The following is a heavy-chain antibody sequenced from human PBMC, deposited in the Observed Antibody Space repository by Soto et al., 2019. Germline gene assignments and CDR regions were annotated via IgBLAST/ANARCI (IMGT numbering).Heavy chain of an antibody. CDR1: GGSISSSGYS. CDR2: IYHIGSP. J-gene: IGHJ5*02. D-gene: IGHD6-19*01. Sequence: SETLSLTCAVSGGSISSSGYSWSWIRQPPGKGLEWIGYIYHIGSPYYNPSLESRVTISLDTSKNQFSLNLTSVTAADTAIYYCVRDRALDSSGHWFDTWGQGTLVTVSS. CDR3: VRDRALDSSGHWFDT. V-gene: IGHV4-30-2*05.